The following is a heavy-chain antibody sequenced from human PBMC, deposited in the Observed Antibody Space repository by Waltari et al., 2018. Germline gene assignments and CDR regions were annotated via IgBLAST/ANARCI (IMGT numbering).Heavy chain of an antibody. CDR3: ARXAGXQPXXY. J-gene: IGHJ4*02. CDR1: GYTFTXHX. Sequence: VXLVQSXXEXKKPGASVKVSCKXSGYTFTXHXLHWVRQAPGQGLEWMGRXNPXXXGTNXXXXXXXRVTXXXXXSISTAYXELSRLXXXXXAVYXXARXAGXQPXXYWGQXTLXXVSS. CDR2: XNPXXXGT. V-gene: IGHV1-2*06.